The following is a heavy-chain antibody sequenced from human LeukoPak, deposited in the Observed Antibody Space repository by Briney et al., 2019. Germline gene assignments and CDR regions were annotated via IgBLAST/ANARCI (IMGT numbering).Heavy chain of an antibody. CDR3: AKDIGALSGLAPDY. CDR1: GFTFSHYG. Sequence: PGGSLRLSCAASGFTFSHYGMYWVRQAPGKGLEWVAVISYDGSNEYYADSVKDRFTISRDNSKNTLYLQMNSLRAEDTAVYYCAKDIGALSGLAPDYWGQGTLVTVSS. CDR2: ISYDGSNE. V-gene: IGHV3-30*18. J-gene: IGHJ4*02. D-gene: IGHD3-10*01.